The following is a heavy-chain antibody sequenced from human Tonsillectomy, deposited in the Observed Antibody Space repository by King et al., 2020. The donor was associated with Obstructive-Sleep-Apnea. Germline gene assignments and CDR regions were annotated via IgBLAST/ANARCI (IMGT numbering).Heavy chain of an antibody. J-gene: IGHJ4*02. CDR2: ISGYIGNT. CDR3: ALSMAAAFGFDY. V-gene: IGHV1-18*01. CDR1: GYTFTNYG. D-gene: IGHD6-25*01. Sequence: VQLVQSGAEVKKPGASVKVSCQASGYTFTNYGITWVRQAPGQGLEWMGWISGYIGNTNYAQKLQGRVTMTTDTSTSTAYMELRSLRSDDTAVYYCALSMAAAFGFDYWGQGTLVTVSS.